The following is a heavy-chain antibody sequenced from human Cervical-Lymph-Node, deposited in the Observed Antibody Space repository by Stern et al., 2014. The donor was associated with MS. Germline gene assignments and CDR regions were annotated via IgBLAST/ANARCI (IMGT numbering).Heavy chain of an antibody. CDR2: ISSSGSTI. V-gene: IGHV3-11*01. D-gene: IGHD3-9*01. CDR3: ARDCKLRYFDWLSPYFDY. CDR1: GFSDYY. Sequence: VQLVESGGGLVKPGGSLRLSCAASGFSDYYMSWIRQAPGKGLEWVPYISSSGSTIYYADSVKGRFTISRDNAKNSLYLQMNSLRAEDTAVYYCARDCKLRYFDWLSPYFDYWGQGTLVTVSS. J-gene: IGHJ4*02.